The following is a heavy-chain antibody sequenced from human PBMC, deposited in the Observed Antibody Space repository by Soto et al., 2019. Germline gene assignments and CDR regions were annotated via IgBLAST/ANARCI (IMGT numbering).Heavy chain of an antibody. CDR1: GGSISSYY. Sequence: PSETLSLTCTVSGGSISSYYWSWIRQPPGKGLEWIGYIYYSGSTNYNPSLKRRVTISVDTSKNQFSLRLSSVTAADTAVYYCARAYSRVAVAGTGDDAFDIWGQGTMVTVSS. CDR2: IYYSGST. J-gene: IGHJ3*02. V-gene: IGHV4-59*01. CDR3: ARAYSRVAVAGTGDDAFDI. D-gene: IGHD6-19*01.